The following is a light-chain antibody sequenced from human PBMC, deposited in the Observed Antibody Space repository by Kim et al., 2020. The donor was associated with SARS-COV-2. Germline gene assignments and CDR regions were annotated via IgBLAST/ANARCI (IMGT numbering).Light chain of an antibody. CDR3: QAWDSSINYV. CDR2: QDS. J-gene: IGLJ1*01. V-gene: IGLV3-1*01. Sequence: SPGKTASITCSGDKLGDKYACWYQQKPGQSPVLVIYQDSKRPSGIPERFSGSNSGNTATLTISGTQAMDEADYYCQAWDSSINYVFGTGTKVTVL. CDR1: KLGDKY.